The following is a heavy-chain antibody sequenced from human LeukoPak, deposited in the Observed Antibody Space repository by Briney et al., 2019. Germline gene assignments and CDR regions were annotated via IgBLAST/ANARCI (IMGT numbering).Heavy chain of an antibody. J-gene: IGHJ5*02. CDR1: GGTFSSYA. V-gene: IGHV1-69*01. D-gene: IGHD3-10*01. CDR3: ASLTMVRGVRFFDP. Sequence: SVKVSCKASGGTFSSYAISWVRQAPGQGLEWMGGIIPIFGTANYAQKFQGRVTITADESTSTAYMELSSLRSEDTAVYYCASLTMVRGVRFFDPWGQGTLVTVSS. CDR2: IIPIFGTA.